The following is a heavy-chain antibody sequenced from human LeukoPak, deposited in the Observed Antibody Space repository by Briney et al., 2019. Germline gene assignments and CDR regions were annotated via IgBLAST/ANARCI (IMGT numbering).Heavy chain of an antibody. V-gene: IGHV1-69*01. D-gene: IGHD3-22*01. CDR2: IIPIFGTA. Sequence: SVKVSCKASGGTFSSYAISWVRQAPGQGLEWMGGIIPIFGTANYAQKFQGRVTITADESTSAAYMELSSLRSEDTAVYYCASNLYDTIDYWGQGTLVTVSS. CDR1: GGTFSSYA. CDR3: ASNLYDTIDY. J-gene: IGHJ4*02.